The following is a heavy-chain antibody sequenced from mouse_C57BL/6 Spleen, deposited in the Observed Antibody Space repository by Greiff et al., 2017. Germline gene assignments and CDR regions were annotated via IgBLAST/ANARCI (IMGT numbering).Heavy chain of an antibody. CDR1: GFTFSDYY. V-gene: IGHV5-12*01. Sequence: EVQLVESGGGLVQPGGSLKLSCAASGFTFSDYYMYWVRQTPEKRLEWVAYISNGGGSTYYPDTVKGRFTISRDNAKNTLYLQMSRLKSEDTAMYYCARQGYGIYYFDYWGQGTTLTVSS. CDR3: ARQGYGIYYFDY. J-gene: IGHJ2*01. D-gene: IGHD2-10*02. CDR2: ISNGGGST.